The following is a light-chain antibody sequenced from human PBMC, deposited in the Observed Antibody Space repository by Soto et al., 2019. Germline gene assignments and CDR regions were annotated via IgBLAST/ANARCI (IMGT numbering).Light chain of an antibody. V-gene: IGKV3-20*01. CDR1: QRVSSSY. J-gene: IGKJ4*01. CDR3: QQYGNSPLT. CDR2: GAS. Sequence: TQSPVTVSVSPRERATLSCRASQRVSSSYLAWYQQKPGQAPRLLIYGASSRATGIPDRFSGTGSGTDFTLTISRLEPEDFALYYCQQYGNSPLTFGGGTKVDIK.